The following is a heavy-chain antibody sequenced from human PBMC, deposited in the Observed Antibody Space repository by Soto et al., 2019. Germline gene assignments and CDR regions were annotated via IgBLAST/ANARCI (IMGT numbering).Heavy chain of an antibody. Sequence: ASVKVSCKASGYTFTGYYMHWVRRAPGQGLEWMGWINPNSGGTNYAQKFQGRVTMTRDMSISTAYMELSRLRSDDTAVYYCATPSYYIAVAGRSDAFDIWGQGTMVTVSS. CDR2: INPNSGGT. CDR3: ATPSYYIAVAGRSDAFDI. V-gene: IGHV1-2*02. D-gene: IGHD6-19*01. J-gene: IGHJ3*02. CDR1: GYTFTGYY.